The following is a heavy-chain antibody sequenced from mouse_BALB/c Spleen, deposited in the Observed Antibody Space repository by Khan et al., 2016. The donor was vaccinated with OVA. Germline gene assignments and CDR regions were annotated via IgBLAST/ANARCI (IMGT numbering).Heavy chain of an antibody. CDR3: TRHRGYYGSNRYFDY. CDR1: GFSFSSYS. J-gene: IGHJ2*01. D-gene: IGHD1-1*01. Sequence: EVQLVESGGGLVRPGGSLKLSCAASGFSFSSYSMSWVRQTPEKRLEWVATIRSGGSYTYYPDSVKGRFTISRDNAKHPLYLQMSSLKSEDKAMYYCTRHRGYYGSNRYFDYWGKGTTLTVSS. V-gene: IGHV5-6-4*01. CDR2: IRSGGSYT.